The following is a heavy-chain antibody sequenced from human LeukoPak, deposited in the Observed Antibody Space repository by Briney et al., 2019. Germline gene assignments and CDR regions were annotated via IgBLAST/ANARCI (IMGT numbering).Heavy chain of an antibody. CDR2: IDTSTSTM. CDR1: PTTFSAHS. D-gene: IGHD2/OR15-2a*01. CDR3: PRQHPSSRPNNLDL. J-gene: IGHJ3*01. V-gene: IGHV3-48*02. Sequence: PGGSLRLSCAPSPTTFSAHSMNWARQAPGRGLDSISYIDTSTSTMYYADSVMGRFTISRDNAKESLYLQMNSLRHPHPVLYYGPRQHPSSRPNNLDLLGQGTMVTVSS.